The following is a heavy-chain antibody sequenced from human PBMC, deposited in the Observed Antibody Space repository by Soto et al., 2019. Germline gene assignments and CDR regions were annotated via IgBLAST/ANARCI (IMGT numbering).Heavy chain of an antibody. Sequence: QVQLVQSGAEVKKPGSSVKVSCKASGGTFSSYAISWVRQAPGQGLEWMGGIIPIFGTANYAQKFKGRVTISADESTSTAYMELSSLRSEDTAVYYCARTRTTVKVVAAPGDYWGQGTLVTVSS. D-gene: IGHD2-15*01. CDR1: GGTFSSYA. CDR3: ARTRTTVKVVAAPGDY. V-gene: IGHV1-69*12. J-gene: IGHJ4*02. CDR2: IIPIFGTA.